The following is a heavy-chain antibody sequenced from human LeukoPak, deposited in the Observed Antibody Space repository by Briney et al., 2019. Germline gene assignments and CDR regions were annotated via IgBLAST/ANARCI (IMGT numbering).Heavy chain of an antibody. V-gene: IGHV3-7*01. CDR1: GFSFSSYW. CDR3: ARGVGATPAHYDY. D-gene: IGHD2-15*01. CDR2: IRPDGSFQ. J-gene: IGHJ4*02. Sequence: GGSLRLSCAPSGFSFSSYWMNWVRQAPGKGLEGVANIRPDGSFQDYVDSVKGRFSISRDNAKNTLYLQMNSLRAEDTGVYYCARGVGATPAHYDYWGQGTRVTVSS.